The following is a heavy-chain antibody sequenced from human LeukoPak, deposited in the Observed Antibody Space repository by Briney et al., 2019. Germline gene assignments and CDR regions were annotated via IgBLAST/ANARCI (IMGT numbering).Heavy chain of an antibody. CDR1: GYXLTELS. D-gene: IGHD5-12*01. CDR2: FDPEDGET. CDR3: ATRATDLPWYYGMDV. Sequence: ASVKVSCKVSGYXLTELSIHWVRQAPGKGLEWMGGFDPEDGETIYAQKFQGRVTMTEDTSTDTAYMELSSLRSEDTAVYYCATRATDLPWYYGMDVWGQGTTVTVSS. V-gene: IGHV1-24*01. J-gene: IGHJ6*02.